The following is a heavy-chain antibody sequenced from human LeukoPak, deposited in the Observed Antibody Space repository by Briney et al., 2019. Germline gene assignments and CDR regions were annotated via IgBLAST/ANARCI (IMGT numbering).Heavy chain of an antibody. CDR3: ARDRKAYCGGDCYPDY. J-gene: IGHJ4*02. D-gene: IGHD2-21*01. CDR2: INPNSGGT. V-gene: IGHV1-2*02. Sequence: GASVKVSCKASGYTFTGYYMHWVRQAPGQGLEWMGWINPNSGGTNYAQKFQGRVTMTRDTSISTAYMELSRLRSDDTAVYYCARDRKAYCGGDCYPDYWGQGTLVTVSS. CDR1: GYTFTGYY.